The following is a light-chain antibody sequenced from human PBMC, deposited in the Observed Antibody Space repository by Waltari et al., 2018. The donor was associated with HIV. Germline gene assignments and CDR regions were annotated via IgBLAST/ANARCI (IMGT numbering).Light chain of an antibody. V-gene: IGLV3-19*01. CDR1: SPPKYS. Sequence: SSELTQDPAVSVALGQTARITCQCDSPPKYSANWYQQKPGQAPLLILYGKNHYRRSGIPARFSGSASGTTASLTITGAQAEDEADYYCDSRDTNNKHHVFGTGTKLTV. J-gene: IGLJ1*01. CDR3: DSRDTNNKHHV. CDR2: GKN.